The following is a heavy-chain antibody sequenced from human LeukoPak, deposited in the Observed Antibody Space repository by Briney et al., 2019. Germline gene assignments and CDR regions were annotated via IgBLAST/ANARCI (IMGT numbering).Heavy chain of an antibody. CDR1: GFTFSSDWM. Sequence: TTGGSLRLSCAASGFTFSSDWMSWVRQAPGKGLEWIGSMYSSGSTYYNPSLKSRVTISVDTSKNQFSLKLSSVTAADTAVYYCARGPPDCSSTSCYAFDAFDIWGQGTMVTVSS. D-gene: IGHD2-2*01. J-gene: IGHJ3*02. CDR2: MYSSGST. CDR3: ARGPPDCSSTSCYAFDAFDI. V-gene: IGHV4-39*07.